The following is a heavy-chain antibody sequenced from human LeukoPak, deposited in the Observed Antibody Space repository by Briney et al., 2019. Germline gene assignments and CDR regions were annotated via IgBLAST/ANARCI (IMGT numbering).Heavy chain of an antibody. CDR2: ISGDGGST. Sequence: GGPLRLSCAASGFTFDYYAMRWVRQAPGKGLEWVSLISGDGGSTYYADSVKGRFTISRDNSKNSLYLQMNSLRTEDTALYYCAKHDYGDYGYYFDYWGQGTLVTVSS. CDR1: GFTFDYYA. V-gene: IGHV3-43*02. J-gene: IGHJ4*02. CDR3: AKHDYGDYGYYFDY. D-gene: IGHD4-17*01.